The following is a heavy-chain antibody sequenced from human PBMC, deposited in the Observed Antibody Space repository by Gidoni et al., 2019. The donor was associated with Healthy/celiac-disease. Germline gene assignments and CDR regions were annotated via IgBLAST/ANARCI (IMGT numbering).Heavy chain of an antibody. V-gene: IGHV4-59*08. CDR3: ARRLGLIAAAGSYWYFDL. Sequence: QVQLQESGPGLVKPSEPLSLTCTVSGGSISSYSWSWIRQPPGKGLEWIGYIYYSGSTNYNPSLKSRVTISVDTSKNQFSLKLSSVTAADTAVYYCARRLGLIAAAGSYWYFDLWGRGTLVTVSS. CDR1: GGSISSYS. CDR2: IYYSGST. D-gene: IGHD6-13*01. J-gene: IGHJ2*01.